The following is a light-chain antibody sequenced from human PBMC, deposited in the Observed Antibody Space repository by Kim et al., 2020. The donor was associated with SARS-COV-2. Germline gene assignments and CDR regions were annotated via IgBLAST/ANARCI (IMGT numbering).Light chain of an antibody. CDR3: QAWDSSYVV. CDR1: KLGDKY. V-gene: IGLV3-1*01. J-gene: IGLJ2*01. Sequence: VSPGQTASITCSGDKLGDKYASWYQQKPGQSPVLVIYQDSKRPSGIPERFSGSNSGNTATLTISRTQSMDEADYYCQAWDSSYVVFGGGTQLTVL. CDR2: QDS.